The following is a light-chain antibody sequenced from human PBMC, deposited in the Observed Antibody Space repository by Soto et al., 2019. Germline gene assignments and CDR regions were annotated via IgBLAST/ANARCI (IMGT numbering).Light chain of an antibody. CDR2: RVS. V-gene: IGKV2-30*01. CDR1: QSLIYRDGNTY. Sequence: DIVLTQSPLSLSVTLGQPASLSCRSSQSLIYRDGNTYLNWFHQRPGQSPRRLIYRVSNRDSGVXDXXXXXXSGTXXXXXXSXXXAEDVGVYYCMQGTHWPELTFGGGTKVEIK. J-gene: IGKJ4*01. CDR3: MQGTHWPELT.